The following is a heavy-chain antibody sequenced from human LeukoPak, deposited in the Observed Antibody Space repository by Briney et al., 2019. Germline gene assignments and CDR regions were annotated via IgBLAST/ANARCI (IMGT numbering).Heavy chain of an antibody. CDR2: IRSKANSYAT. CDR1: GFTFSGSA. J-gene: IGHJ1*01. Sequence: GGSLRLSCAAPGFTFSGSAMHWVRQASGKGLEWVGRIRSKANSYATAYAASVKGRFTISRDDSKNTAYLQMNSLKTEDTAVYYCTHSITMVRGVITQYFQHWGQGTLVTVSS. V-gene: IGHV3-73*01. CDR3: THSITMVRGVITQYFQH. D-gene: IGHD3-10*01.